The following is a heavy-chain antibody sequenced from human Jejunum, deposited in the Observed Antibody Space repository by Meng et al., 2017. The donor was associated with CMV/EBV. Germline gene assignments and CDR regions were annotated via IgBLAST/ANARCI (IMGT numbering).Heavy chain of an antibody. V-gene: IGHV1-46*01. J-gene: IGHJ5*02. CDR2: INPSSGST. D-gene: IGHD3-22*01. Sequence: MHWVRQAPGKWLEWMGIINPSSGSTTYARKFQGRVTMTRDPSTSTFYMELSSLTSEDTAVYFCSRGPYYYESSGYYGGQSNWFDPWGQGTQVTVSS. CDR3: SRGPYYYESSGYYGGQSNWFDP.